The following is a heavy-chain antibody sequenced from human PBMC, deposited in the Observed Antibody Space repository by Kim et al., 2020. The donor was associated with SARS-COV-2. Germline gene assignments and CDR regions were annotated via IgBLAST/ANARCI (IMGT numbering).Heavy chain of an antibody. J-gene: IGHJ6*02. Sequence: GRFTLSRDNYKNTLYLQMNSLRAEDTAVYYCARDVVVVTANYYYYYGMDVWGQGTTVTVSS. CDR3: ARDVVVVTANYYYYYGMDV. V-gene: IGHV3-30*07. D-gene: IGHD2-21*02.